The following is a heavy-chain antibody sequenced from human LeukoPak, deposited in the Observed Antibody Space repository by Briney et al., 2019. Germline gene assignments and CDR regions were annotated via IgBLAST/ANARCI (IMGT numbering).Heavy chain of an antibody. J-gene: IGHJ6*02. D-gene: IGHD6-13*01. V-gene: IGHV4-59*01. CDR2: IYYSGST. CDR1: GGSISSYY. CDR3: ARGGIAAAGFVLYYYGMDV. Sequence: PSETLSLTCTVSGGSISSYYWSWIRQPPGKGLEWIGYIYYSGSTNYNPSLKSRVTISVDTSKNQFSLKLSSVTAADTAVYYCARGGIAAAGFVLYYYGMDVWGQGTTVTVSS.